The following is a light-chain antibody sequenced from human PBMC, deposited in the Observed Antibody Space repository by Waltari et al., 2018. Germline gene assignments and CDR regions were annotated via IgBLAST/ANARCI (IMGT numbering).Light chain of an antibody. CDR2: KAS. CDR1: QSISSW. J-gene: IGKJ1*01. V-gene: IGKV1-5*03. Sequence: DIQMTQSPSTLSVSVGDRVTITCRASQSISSWLAWYQQKPGQAPNLLIFKASSLEKGVPSRFSGSGSGTEFTLTINSLQPDDFATYYCQQYKSPPWTFGQGTKVDI. CDR3: QQYKSPPWT.